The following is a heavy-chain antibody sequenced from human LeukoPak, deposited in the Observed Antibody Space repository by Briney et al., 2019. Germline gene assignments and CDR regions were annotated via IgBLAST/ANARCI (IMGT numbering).Heavy chain of an antibody. V-gene: IGHV3-7*01. CDR1: GLTFSRYW. CDR3: AGGGGATRSGYAFDM. Sequence: GGSLRLSCAASGLTFSRYWMSWVRQAPGKGLEWVANIKPDGREKYYVDSVKGRFTISRDNAKNTLYMQMNSLRAEDTAVYYCAGGGGATRSGYAFDMWGQGTMVTVSS. CDR2: IKPDGREK. J-gene: IGHJ3*02. D-gene: IGHD1-26*01.